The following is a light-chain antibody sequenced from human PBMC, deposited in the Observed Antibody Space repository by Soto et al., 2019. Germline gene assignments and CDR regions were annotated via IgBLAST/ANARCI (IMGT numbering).Light chain of an antibody. CDR3: QNYNNVPFT. V-gene: IGKV1-27*01. CDR2: LAS. Sequence: DIQMTQSPSSLSASVGDRVTITCRARQGISNYLAWYQQKPGKVPELLIYLASTLQSGVPSRFSGSGSGTDFTLTISSLQPEDVASYYCQNYNNVPFTFGPGTKVDIK. CDR1: QGISNY. J-gene: IGKJ3*01.